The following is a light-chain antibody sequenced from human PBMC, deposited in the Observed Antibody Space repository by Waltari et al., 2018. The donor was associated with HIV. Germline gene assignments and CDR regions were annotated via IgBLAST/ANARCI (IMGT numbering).Light chain of an antibody. V-gene: IGLV3-21*02. CDR2: DDS. Sequence: SYVLPQPPSVSVAPGQTARITCGGNNIGSKSVHWYQQRPGQAPVLVVYDDSDRPSGIPERFSCSKSGNTATLTISRAEAGDEADYYCQVWDSSSDHYVFGTGTKVTV. CDR1: NIGSKS. CDR3: QVWDSSSDHYV. J-gene: IGLJ1*01.